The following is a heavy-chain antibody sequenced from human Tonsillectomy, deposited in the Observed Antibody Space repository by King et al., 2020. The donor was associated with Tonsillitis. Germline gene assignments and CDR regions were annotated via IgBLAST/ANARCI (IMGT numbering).Heavy chain of an antibody. CDR1: GFTFSSYA. V-gene: IGHV3-30-3*01. Sequence: VQLVESGGGVVQPGRSLRLSCAASGFTFSSYAMHWVRQAPGKGLEWVAVISYDGSNKYYADSVKGRFTISRDNSKNTLYLQMNSLRAEDTAVYYCGREAMWVWYYYGMEVWGQGTTVTVSS. J-gene: IGHJ6*02. CDR3: GREAMWVWYYYGMEV. D-gene: IGHD1-26*01. CDR2: ISYDGSNK.